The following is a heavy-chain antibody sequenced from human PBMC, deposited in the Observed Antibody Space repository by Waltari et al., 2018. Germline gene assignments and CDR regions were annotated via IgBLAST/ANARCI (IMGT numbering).Heavy chain of an antibody. D-gene: IGHD6-13*01. V-gene: IGHV4-59*05. CDR3: ARSRAAAGNWFDP. J-gene: IGHJ5*02. CDR2: IYYSGST. Sequence: VQLVESGGGLVQPGGSLRLSCAASGFTFSSYWMSWVRQAPGKGLEWIGSIYYSGSTYYNPSLKSRVTISVDTSKNQFSLKLSSVTAADTAVYYCARSRAAAGNWFDPWGQGTLVTVSS. CDR1: GFTFSSYW.